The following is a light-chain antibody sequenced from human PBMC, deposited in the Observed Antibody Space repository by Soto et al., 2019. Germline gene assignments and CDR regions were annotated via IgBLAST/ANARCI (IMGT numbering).Light chain of an antibody. Sequence: DIQMTQSPSSLSASVGDRVTITCRASQSISSYLNWYQQKPGKAPKLLIYAASSLQSGVPPRFRGSGSGTDFTLTISSLQPEDFAAYYCQQSYSTPPITFGQGTRLEIK. V-gene: IGKV1-39*01. CDR1: QSISSY. J-gene: IGKJ5*01. CDR2: AAS. CDR3: QQSYSTPPIT.